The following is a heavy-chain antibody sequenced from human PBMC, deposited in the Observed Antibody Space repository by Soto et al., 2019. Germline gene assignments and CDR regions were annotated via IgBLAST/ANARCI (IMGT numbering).Heavy chain of an antibody. CDR2: IHGSGAIT. J-gene: IGHJ2*01. CDR1: GLTFSRFA. CDR3: AKDKGPGSYTNWCFDV. Sequence: EVQVLQSGGGLVQPGGSLRLSCAASGLTFSRFAMSWVRQAPGKGLEWVATIHGSGAITNYADSVRGRFTISRDNSKYTMYLQLNTLRVEDTAVYYCAKDKGPGSYTNWCFDVWGRGTLVTVSS. D-gene: IGHD3-10*01. V-gene: IGHV3-23*01.